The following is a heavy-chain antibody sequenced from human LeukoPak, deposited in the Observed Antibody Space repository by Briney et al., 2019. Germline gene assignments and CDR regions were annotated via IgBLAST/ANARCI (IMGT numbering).Heavy chain of an antibody. Sequence: KPSGTLSLTCAVSGGSISSSNWWSWVRQPPGKGLEWIGEIYHSGSTNYNPSLKSRVTISVDKSKNQFSLKLSSVTAADTAVYYCARDIISSSNADWFDPWGQGTLVTVSS. V-gene: IGHV4-4*02. D-gene: IGHD6-13*01. J-gene: IGHJ5*02. CDR1: GGSISSSNW. CDR3: ARDIISSSNADWFDP. CDR2: IYHSGST.